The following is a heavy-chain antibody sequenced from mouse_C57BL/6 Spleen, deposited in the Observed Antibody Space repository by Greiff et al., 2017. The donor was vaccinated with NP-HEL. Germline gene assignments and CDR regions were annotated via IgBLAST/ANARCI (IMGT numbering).Heavy chain of an antibody. J-gene: IGHJ2*01. V-gene: IGHV1-76*01. CDR2: IYPGSGNT. CDR3: ARLGDGYPFDY. Sequence: VKLMESGAELVRPGASVKLSCKASGYTFTDYYINWVKQRPGQGLEWIARIYPGSGNTYYNEKFKGKATLTAEKSSSTAYMQLSSLTSEDSAVYFCARLGDGYPFDYWGQGTTLTVSS. D-gene: IGHD2-3*01. CDR1: GYTFTDYY.